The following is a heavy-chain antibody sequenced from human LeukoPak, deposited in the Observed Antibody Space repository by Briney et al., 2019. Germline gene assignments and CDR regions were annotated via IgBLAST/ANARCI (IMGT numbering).Heavy chain of an antibody. Sequence: PSETLSLTCTVSGGSISSSSYYWGWIRQPPGKGLEWIGSIYYSGSTYYNPSLKSRVTISVDTSKNQFSLKLSSVTAADTAVYYCARTRRGEYYYYYYGMDVWGQGTTVTVSS. CDR2: IYYSGST. CDR3: ARTRRGEYYYYYYGMDV. D-gene: IGHD3-10*01. V-gene: IGHV4-39*01. J-gene: IGHJ6*02. CDR1: GGSISSSSYY.